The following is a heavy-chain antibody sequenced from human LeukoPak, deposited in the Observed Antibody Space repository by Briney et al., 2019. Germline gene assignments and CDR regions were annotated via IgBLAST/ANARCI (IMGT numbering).Heavy chain of an antibody. CDR2: IDTNTGNP. V-gene: IGHV7-4-1*02. CDR3: ANCYDSSGFFAY. CDR1: GYTFTKYA. D-gene: IGHD3-22*01. J-gene: IGHJ4*02. Sequence: ASVKVSCKGSGYTFTKYAISWVRQAPGQGLEYMGWIDTNTGNPTYAQGFTGRFVFSLDTSVSTAYLQISSLKAENSAIYFCANCYDSSGFFAYWGQGTLVTVSS.